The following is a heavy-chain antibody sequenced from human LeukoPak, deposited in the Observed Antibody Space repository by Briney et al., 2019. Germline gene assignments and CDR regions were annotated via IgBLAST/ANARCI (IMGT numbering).Heavy chain of an antibody. Sequence: SETLSLTCAVYGGSFSGYYWSWIRQPPGKGLEWIGEINHSGSTNYNPSLKRRVTISVDTSKNQFSLKLSSVTAADTAVYYCARYCSSTSCYYYYGMDVWGKGTTVTVSS. CDR2: INHSGST. J-gene: IGHJ6*04. D-gene: IGHD2-2*01. CDR3: ARYCSSTSCYYYYGMDV. V-gene: IGHV4-34*01. CDR1: GGSFSGYY.